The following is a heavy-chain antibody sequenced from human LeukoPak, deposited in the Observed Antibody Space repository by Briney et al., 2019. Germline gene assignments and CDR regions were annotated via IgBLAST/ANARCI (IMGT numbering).Heavy chain of an antibody. CDR1: GGSTSSSSYY. Sequence: SETLSLTCTVSGGSTSSSSYYWGWIRQPPGKGLEWIGSIYYSGSTYYNPSLKSRVTISVDTSKNQFSLKLSSVTAADTAVYYCARSVWFGEDTHYYFDYWGQGTLVTVSS. D-gene: IGHD3-10*01. V-gene: IGHV4-39*07. CDR2: IYYSGST. CDR3: ARSVWFGEDTHYYFDY. J-gene: IGHJ4*02.